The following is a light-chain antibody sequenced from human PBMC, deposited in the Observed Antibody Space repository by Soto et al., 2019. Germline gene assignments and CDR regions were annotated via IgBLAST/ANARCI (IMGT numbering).Light chain of an antibody. V-gene: IGKV3D-20*02. CDR2: GAS. CDR1: QSVRSSY. J-gene: IGKJ4*01. Sequence: EIVLTQSPGTLSLSPGGRATLSCRASQSVRSSYLAWYQQRPGQAPRLLIFGASFRATGIPDRFSGSGSGTDFTLTISRLEPEDFAVYYCQQRSNWPLTFGGGTKVEIK. CDR3: QQRSNWPLT.